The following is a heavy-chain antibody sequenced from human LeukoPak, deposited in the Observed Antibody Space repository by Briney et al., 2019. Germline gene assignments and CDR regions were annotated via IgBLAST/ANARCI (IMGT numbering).Heavy chain of an antibody. Sequence: PGGSLRLSCAASGFTFRSYAMSWVRQDPGKGLEWVSAISEGGGNINYADSVKDRFTISRDNSKNMLFLQMNSLGSEDTAVYYCAKRVGATHFENWGQGTLVTVSS. V-gene: IGHV3-23*01. CDR3: AKRVGATHFEN. CDR1: GFTFRSYA. CDR2: ISEGGGNI. D-gene: IGHD1-26*01. J-gene: IGHJ4*02.